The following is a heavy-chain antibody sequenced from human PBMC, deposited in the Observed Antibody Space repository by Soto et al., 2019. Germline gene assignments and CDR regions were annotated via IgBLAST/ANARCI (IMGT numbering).Heavy chain of an antibody. J-gene: IGHJ4*02. Sequence: SETLSLTCTVSGGSISSGGYYWSWIRQHPGKGLEWIGYIYYSGSTYYNPSLKSQVTKSVDTSKKQISLKLSSVTAADTAVYYCARRTLGYCSGGSCPYFDYWGQGTLVTVSS. CDR1: GGSISSGGYY. CDR2: IYYSGST. V-gene: IGHV4-31*01. D-gene: IGHD2-15*01. CDR3: ARRTLGYCSGGSCPYFDY.